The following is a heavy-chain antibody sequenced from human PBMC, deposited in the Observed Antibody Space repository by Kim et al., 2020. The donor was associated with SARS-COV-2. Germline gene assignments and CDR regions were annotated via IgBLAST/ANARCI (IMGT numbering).Heavy chain of an antibody. CDR1: GFTFSSYE. CDR2: ISSSGSTI. Sequence: GGSLRLSCAASGFTFSSYEMNWVRQAPGKGLEWVSYISSSGSTIYYADSVKGRFTISRDNAKNSRYLQMNSLRAEDTAVYYCARDYYESSGYYYYYYYGMVVWGQGTTVTVSS. D-gene: IGHD3-22*01. J-gene: IGHJ6*02. V-gene: IGHV3-48*03. CDR3: ARDYYESSGYYYYYYYGMVV.